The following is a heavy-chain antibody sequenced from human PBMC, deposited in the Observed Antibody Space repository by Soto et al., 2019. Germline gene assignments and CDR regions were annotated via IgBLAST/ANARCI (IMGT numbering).Heavy chain of an antibody. Sequence: QVQLVQSAAEVKKPGASVKVSCKASGYTFANYDISWVRQAPGQGLEWMGWISTKSGNTEYAQNVQGRVTLTADPSATTVHIELRSLRSDDTAVDYCARSYFYSWSEYSNPVKYWGQGTLFAVSS. CDR2: ISTKSGNT. CDR1: GYTFANYD. D-gene: IGHD3-3*01. CDR3: ARSYFYSWSEYSNPVKY. J-gene: IGHJ4*02. V-gene: IGHV1-18*04.